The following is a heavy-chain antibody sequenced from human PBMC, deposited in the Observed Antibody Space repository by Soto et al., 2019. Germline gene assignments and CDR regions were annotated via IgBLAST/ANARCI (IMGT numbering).Heavy chain of an antibody. Sequence: SSETLSLTCTVSGGSISSGDYYWSWIRQPPGKGLEWIGYIYYSGSTYYNPSLKSRVTISVDTSKNQFSLKLSSVTAADTAVYYCARHEAPSGWYFDYWGQGTLVTVSS. CDR2: IYYSGST. V-gene: IGHV4-39*01. CDR1: GGSISSGDYY. J-gene: IGHJ4*02. D-gene: IGHD6-19*01. CDR3: ARHEAPSGWYFDY.